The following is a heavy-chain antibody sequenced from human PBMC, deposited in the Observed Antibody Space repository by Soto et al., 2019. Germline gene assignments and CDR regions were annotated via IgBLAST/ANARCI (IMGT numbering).Heavy chain of an antibody. CDR1: RYSFTSYW. D-gene: IGHD2-2*01. CDR3: ARHRTSIVVVPAARRDYYYGMDV. CDR2: IYPGDSDT. V-gene: IGHV5-51*01. J-gene: IGHJ6*02. Sequence: PGESLKISCKGSRYSFTSYWIGWVRQMPGKGLEWMGIIYPGDSDTRYSPSFQGQVTISADKSISTAYLQWSSLKASDTAMYYCARHRTSIVVVPAARRDYYYGMDVWGQGTTVTVSS.